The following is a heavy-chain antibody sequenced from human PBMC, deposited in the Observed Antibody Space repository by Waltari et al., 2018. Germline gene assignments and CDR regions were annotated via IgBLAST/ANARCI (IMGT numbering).Heavy chain of an antibody. Sequence: QVQLVQSGAEVKKPGASVKISCTTSEYNFTSSYIHWVRQAPGQGLEWMGIINPSGGSTIYAQKFQGRVTMTRDTSTSTVYMELSSLRSDDTAVYYCALDTGALWMDVWGQGTTVTVSS. CDR1: EYNFTSSY. D-gene: IGHD2-21*01. CDR3: ALDTGALWMDV. CDR2: INPSGGST. J-gene: IGHJ6*02. V-gene: IGHV1-46*01.